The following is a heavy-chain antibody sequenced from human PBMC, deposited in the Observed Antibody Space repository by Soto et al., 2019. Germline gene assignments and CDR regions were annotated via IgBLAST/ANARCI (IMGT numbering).Heavy chain of an antibody. D-gene: IGHD2-2*01. V-gene: IGHV3-30*18. Sequence: QVQLVESGGGVVQPGRSLRLSCAASGFTFSSYGMHWVRQAPGKGLAWVAVISYDGSTKYYADSVKGRFTISRDNSKKTLYRKMNSRRAEDTAVYYCAKDRAVDCSSTICYPWFDPWGQGTLSPSPQ. CDR2: ISYDGSTK. J-gene: IGHJ5*02. CDR1: GFTFSSYG. CDR3: AKDRAVDCSSTICYPWFDP.